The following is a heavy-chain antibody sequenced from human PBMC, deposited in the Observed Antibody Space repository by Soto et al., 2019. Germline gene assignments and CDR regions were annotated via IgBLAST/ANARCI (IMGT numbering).Heavy chain of an antibody. V-gene: IGHV4-61*08. CDR1: GGSISTVGHY. Sequence: SETLSLTCSVSGGSISTVGHYWTWIRQPPGKGLEWIGEITRGGITNFNPSLQSRVTISVDKSNNQFSLRLNSLTAADTAVYFCAREIVTAGGNNYFDPWGPGTLVTVSS. D-gene: IGHD2-21*02. J-gene: IGHJ5*02. CDR3: AREIVTAGGNNYFDP. CDR2: ITRGGIT.